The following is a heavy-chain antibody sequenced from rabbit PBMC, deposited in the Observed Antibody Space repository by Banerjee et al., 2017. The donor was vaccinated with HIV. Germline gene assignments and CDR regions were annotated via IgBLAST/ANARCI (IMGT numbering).Heavy chain of an antibody. CDR3: ARAGSSYYLDLKL. CDR1: GFSFSTNI. CDR2: MDVGGISA. V-gene: IGHV1S40*01. Sequence: QSLEESGGDLVKPGTSLTVTCTASGFSFSTNIMCWVRQAPGKGLEWIGCMDVGGISAYYANWAKGRFTISKTSSTTVTLQLNNLTAADTATYFCARAGSSYYLDLKLWGPGTLVTVS. D-gene: IGHD8-1*01. J-gene: IGHJ6*01.